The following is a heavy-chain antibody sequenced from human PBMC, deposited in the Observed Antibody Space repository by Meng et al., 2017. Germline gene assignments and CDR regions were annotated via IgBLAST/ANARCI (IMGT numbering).Heavy chain of an antibody. Sequence: GGSLRLSCAASGFTFSSYAMHWVRQAPGKGLEWVAVISYDGSNKYYADSVKGRFTISRDNSKNTLYLQMNSLRAEDTAVYYCARDDGGLVGATYIWGQGTMVTVSS. J-gene: IGHJ3*02. CDR2: ISYDGSNK. CDR1: GFTFSSYA. D-gene: IGHD1-26*01. V-gene: IGHV3-30*07. CDR3: ARDDGGLVGATYI.